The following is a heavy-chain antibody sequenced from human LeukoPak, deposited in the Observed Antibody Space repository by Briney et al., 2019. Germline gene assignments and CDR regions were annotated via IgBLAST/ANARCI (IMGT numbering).Heavy chain of an antibody. V-gene: IGHV3-30*04. CDR1: GFTFGRCA. CDR3: ARDGPDSSTWYDFDY. D-gene: IGHD6-13*01. CDR2: ISYDGSNE. J-gene: IGHJ4*02. Sequence: PGGSLRLSCVVSGFTFGRCAMHWVREAPGKGLEWRAVISYDGSNEYYTDSVKGQFTISRDNLKSTLYLHMNSLRAEDTDVYYCARDGPDSSTWYDFDYWGQGTLVTVSS.